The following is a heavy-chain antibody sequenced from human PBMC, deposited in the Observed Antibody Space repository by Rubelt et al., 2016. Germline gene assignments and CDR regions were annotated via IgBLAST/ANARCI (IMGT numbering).Heavy chain of an antibody. CDR2: INHSGNS. V-gene: IGHV4-34*01. D-gene: IGHD1-1*01. J-gene: IGHJ4*02. Sequence: QVQLQQWGAGLLKPSETLSLTCAVYGESFSGYYWSWIRQPPGQGLEWIGEINHSGNSNYNPSPKRLVTILVDPSKKQFSLKLNSATAADTAVYYCAREGTSTTYFDYWGQGTLVTVSS. CDR1: GESFSGYY. CDR3: AREGTSTTYFDY.